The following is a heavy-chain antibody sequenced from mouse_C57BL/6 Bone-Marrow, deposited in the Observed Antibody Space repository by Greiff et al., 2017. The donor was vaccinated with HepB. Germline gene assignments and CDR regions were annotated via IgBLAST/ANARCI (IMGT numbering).Heavy chain of an antibody. CDR2: INYDGSST. CDR1: GFTFSDYY. J-gene: IGHJ3*01. V-gene: IGHV5-16*01. Sequence: EVKVVESEGGLVQPGSSMKLSCTASGFTFSDYYMAWVRQVPEKGLEWVANINYDGSSTYYLDSLKSRFIISRDNAKNILYLQMSSLKSEDTATYYCARGGGPWFAYWGQGTLVTVSA. CDR3: ARGGGPWFAY.